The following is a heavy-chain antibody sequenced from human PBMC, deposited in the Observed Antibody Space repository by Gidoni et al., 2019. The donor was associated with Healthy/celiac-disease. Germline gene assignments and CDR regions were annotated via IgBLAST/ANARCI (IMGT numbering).Heavy chain of an antibody. J-gene: IGHJ6*02. CDR2: IYTSGST. Sequence: QVQLQESGPGLVKPSQTLSLTCTVSGGYISRGSYYWSWIRQPAGKALEWIGRIYTSGSTNYNPSLKSRVTISVDTSKNQFSLKLSSVTAADTAVYYCARDHMVRGVMAHYYYYYGMDVWGQGTTVTVSS. CDR3: ARDHMVRGVMAHYYYYYGMDV. CDR1: GGYISRGSYY. D-gene: IGHD3-10*01. V-gene: IGHV4-61*02.